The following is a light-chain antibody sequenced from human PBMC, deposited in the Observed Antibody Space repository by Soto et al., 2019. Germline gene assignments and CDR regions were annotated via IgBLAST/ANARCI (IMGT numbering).Light chain of an antibody. Sequence: QPVLTQPASVSGSSGQSITNSCTGTSSAVGGYNYVSWYQQHPGKAPKLMIYDVSNRPSGGSNRFSGSKSGNTASLTISGLQAEDEADYYCSSYTSSSVVFGGGTKLTVL. CDR3: SSYTSSSVV. J-gene: IGLJ2*01. CDR1: SSAVGGYNY. V-gene: IGLV2-14*01. CDR2: DVS.